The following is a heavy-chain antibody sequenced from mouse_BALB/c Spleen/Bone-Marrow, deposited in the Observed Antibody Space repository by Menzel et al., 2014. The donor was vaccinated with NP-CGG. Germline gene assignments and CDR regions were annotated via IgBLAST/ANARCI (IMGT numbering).Heavy chain of an antibody. CDR1: GYSITSGYS. J-gene: IGHJ3*01. D-gene: IGHD2-4*01. V-gene: IGHV3-1*02. Sequence: EVQLQQSGPDLVKPSQSLSLTCTVTGYSITSGYSWHWIRQFPGNKLEWMGYIHYSGSTNYNPSLKSRISITRDTSKNQFFLQLNSVTTGDTATYCCARPGNYDSALAYWGQGTLVTVSA. CDR2: IHYSGST. CDR3: ARPGNYDSALAY.